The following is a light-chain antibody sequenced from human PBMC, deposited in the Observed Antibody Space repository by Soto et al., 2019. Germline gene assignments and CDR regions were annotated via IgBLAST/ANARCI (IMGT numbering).Light chain of an antibody. J-gene: IGKJ2*01. V-gene: IGKV3-11*01. Sequence: EIVLTQSPATLSLSPGERATLSCRASQSVSSYLAWYQQKPGQAPRLLIYDASNRATGIPARFSGSGSGTDFTLTISVLEPEDFAVYYCQQRSNGPPAYTFGQGTKLEI. CDR3: QQRSNGPPAYT. CDR2: DAS. CDR1: QSVSSY.